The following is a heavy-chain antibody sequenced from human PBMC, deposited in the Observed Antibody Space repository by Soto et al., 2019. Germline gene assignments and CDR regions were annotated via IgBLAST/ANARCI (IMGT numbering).Heavy chain of an antibody. J-gene: IGHJ4*02. D-gene: IGHD3-22*01. CDR1: AFTFNNYA. Sequence: EVQLLESGGGLVQPGGSLSLSCAASAFTFNNYAMSWVRQAPGKGLEWVSGIGGSGRTTYYADSVKGRFTISRDNSNNTLFLQMNTLRAEDTAVYYCAKSRYSDSSGDFYDYWGQGTLVTVSS. CDR3: AKSRYSDSSGDFYDY. CDR2: IGGSGRTT. V-gene: IGHV3-23*01.